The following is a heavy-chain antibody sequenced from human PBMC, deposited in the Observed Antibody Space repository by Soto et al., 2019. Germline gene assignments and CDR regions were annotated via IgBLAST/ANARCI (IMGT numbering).Heavy chain of an antibody. V-gene: IGHV5-10-1*01. CDR3: ARQIGYSSTNYYYYGMDA. CDR1: GYSFTSYW. CDR2: IDPSDSYT. Sequence: GESLKISCKGSGYSFTSYWISWVRQMPGKGLEWMGRIDPSDSYTNYSPSFQGHVTISADKSISTAYLQWSSLKASDTAMYYCARQIGYSSTNYYYYGMDAWGQGTTVTVSS. J-gene: IGHJ6*02. D-gene: IGHD6-13*01.